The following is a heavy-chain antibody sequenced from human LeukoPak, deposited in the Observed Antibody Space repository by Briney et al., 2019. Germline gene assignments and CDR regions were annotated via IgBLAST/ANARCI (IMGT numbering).Heavy chain of an antibody. V-gene: IGHV4-34*01. CDR1: GFTCSNAW. CDR3: ARGTGYYYGSGSYARIPMDY. J-gene: IGHJ4*02. D-gene: IGHD3-10*01. Sequence: GSLRLSCAASGFTCSNAWMNWVRQPPGKGLEWIGEINHSGSTNYNPSHKSRVTISVDTSKNQFSLKLSSVTAADTAVYYCARGTGYYYGSGSYARIPMDYWGQGTLVTVSS. CDR2: INHSGST.